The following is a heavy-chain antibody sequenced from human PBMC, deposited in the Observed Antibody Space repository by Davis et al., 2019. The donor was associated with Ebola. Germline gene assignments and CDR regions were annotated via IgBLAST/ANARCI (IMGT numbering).Heavy chain of an antibody. D-gene: IGHD4-17*01. CDR3: ARDQYGDDAFDY. Sequence: GESLKISCAASGFTFSSYSMNWVRQAPGKGLEWVSSISSSSSYIYYADSVKGRFTISRDNAKNSLYLQMNSLRAEDTAVYYCARDQYGDDAFDYWGQGTLVTVSS. J-gene: IGHJ4*02. CDR2: ISSSSSYI. V-gene: IGHV3-21*01. CDR1: GFTFSSYS.